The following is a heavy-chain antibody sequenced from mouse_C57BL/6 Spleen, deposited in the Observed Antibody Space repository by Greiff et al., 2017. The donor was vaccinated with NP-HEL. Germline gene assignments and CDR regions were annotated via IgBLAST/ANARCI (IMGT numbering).Heavy chain of an antibody. CDR3: ARDDSRLVYAMDY. CDR2: INPNNGGT. D-gene: IGHD2-4*01. J-gene: IGHJ4*01. V-gene: IGHV1-18*01. Sequence: EVQLQQSGPELVKPGASVKIPCKASGYTFTDYNLDWVKQSHGKSLEWIGDINPNNGGTIYNQKFKGKATLTVYKSSSTAYMELRILTSEDTAVYYCARDDSRLVYAMDYWGQGTSVTVSS. CDR1: GYTFTDYN.